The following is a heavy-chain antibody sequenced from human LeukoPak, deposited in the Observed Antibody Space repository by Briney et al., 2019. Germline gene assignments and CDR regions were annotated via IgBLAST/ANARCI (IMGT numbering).Heavy chain of an antibody. CDR1: GFTFSSYG. CDR3: AREDGSGSVYY. D-gene: IGHD3-10*01. Sequence: PGGSLRLSCAASGFTFSSYGMHWVRQAPGRGLEWVAVISYDGRNKYYADSVKGRFTISRDNSKNTLYLQMNSLRAEDTAVYYCAREDGSGSVYYWGQGTLVTVSS. V-gene: IGHV3-30*03. CDR2: ISYDGRNK. J-gene: IGHJ4*02.